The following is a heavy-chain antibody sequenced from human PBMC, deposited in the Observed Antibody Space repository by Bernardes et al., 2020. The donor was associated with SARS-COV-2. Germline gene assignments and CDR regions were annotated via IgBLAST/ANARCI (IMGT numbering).Heavy chain of an antibody. V-gene: IGHV3-23*01. CDR3: TKDPVYRSGWFFGAFDI. CDR1: GITFSSYA. J-gene: IGHJ3*02. Sequence: GGSLRLFCAVCGITFSSYAMSWVRQAPGKGLEWVSGMSGGGGSTSYADSVKGRFTISRDNSKKTLYLEMNSLRAEDTAVYYCTKDPVYRSGWFFGAFDIWGQGTMVTVSS. D-gene: IGHD6-19*01. CDR2: MSGGGGST.